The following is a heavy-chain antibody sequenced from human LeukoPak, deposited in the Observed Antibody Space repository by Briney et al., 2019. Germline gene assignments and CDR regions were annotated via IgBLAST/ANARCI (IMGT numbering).Heavy chain of an antibody. CDR3: ARDLNKSQTGIAAAA. Sequence: GGSLRLSCAASGFTFSSYWMSWVRQAPGKGLEWVANIKQDGSEKYYVDSVKGRFTISRDSAKNSLYLQMNSLRAEDTAVYYCARDLNKSQTGIAAAAWGQGTLVTVSS. CDR2: IKQDGSEK. D-gene: IGHD6-13*01. CDR1: GFTFSSYW. V-gene: IGHV3-7*01. J-gene: IGHJ4*02.